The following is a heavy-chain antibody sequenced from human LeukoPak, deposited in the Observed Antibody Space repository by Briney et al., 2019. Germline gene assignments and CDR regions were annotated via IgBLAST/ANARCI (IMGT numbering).Heavy chain of an antibody. CDR2: INPNSGGT. CDR3: ARMYGSGSYTVDY. Sequence: ASVKVSCKSSGYTFTVYYMHWVRQAPGQGLEWMGWINPNSGGTNYAQKFQGRVTMTRDTSISTAYMELSRLRSDDTAVYYRARMYGSGSYTVDYWGQGTLVTVSS. D-gene: IGHD3-10*01. J-gene: IGHJ4*02. CDR1: GYTFTVYY. V-gene: IGHV1-2*02.